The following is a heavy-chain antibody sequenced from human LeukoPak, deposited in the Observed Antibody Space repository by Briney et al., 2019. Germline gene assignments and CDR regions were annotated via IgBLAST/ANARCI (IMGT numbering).Heavy chain of an antibody. D-gene: IGHD3-22*01. J-gene: IGHJ2*01. V-gene: IGHV4-59*01. CDR2: IYYSGST. CDR3: ARAPGSGYYSYWYFDL. CDR1: GGSISSYY. Sequence: RTSETLSLTCTVSGGSISSYYWSWIRQSPGKGLEWIGHIYYSGSTNYSPSLKSRVTISVDTSKNHFSLKLSSVTAADTAVCYCARAPGSGYYSYWYFDLWGRGTLVTVSS.